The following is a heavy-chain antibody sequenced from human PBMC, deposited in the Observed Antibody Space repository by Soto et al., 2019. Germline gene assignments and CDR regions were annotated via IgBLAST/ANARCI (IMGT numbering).Heavy chain of an antibody. CDR2: INPSGGST. Sequence: ASVKVSCKASGYTFTSFHMHWVRQAPGQGLEWMGIINPSGGSTKYAQKFQGRVIMTRDTSTSTVYMELSSLRSEDTAVYYCARDGAEDNRSVDLEYWGQGTRVTVSS. CDR1: GYTFTSFH. D-gene: IGHD2-15*01. V-gene: IGHV1-46*01. J-gene: IGHJ4*02. CDR3: ARDGAEDNRSVDLEY.